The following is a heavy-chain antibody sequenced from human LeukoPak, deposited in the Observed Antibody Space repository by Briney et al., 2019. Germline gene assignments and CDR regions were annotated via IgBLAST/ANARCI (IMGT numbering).Heavy chain of an antibody. CDR1: GFTFDDYA. D-gene: IGHD2-15*01. Sequence: PGGSLRLSCAASGFTFDDYAMHWVRQAPGKGLEWVSGISWNSGSIGYADSVKGRFTISRDNAKNSLYLQMNSLRAEDMALYYCAKDIMRWGQYCSGGSCFPIEGAFDIWGQGTMVTVSS. CDR2: ISWNSGSI. J-gene: IGHJ3*02. V-gene: IGHV3-9*03. CDR3: AKDIMRWGQYCSGGSCFPIEGAFDI.